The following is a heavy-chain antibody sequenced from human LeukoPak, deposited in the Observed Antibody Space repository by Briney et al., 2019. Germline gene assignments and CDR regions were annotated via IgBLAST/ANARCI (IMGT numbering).Heavy chain of an antibody. CDR3: ARDHDYGPDY. CDR1: GYSFTVHY. Sequence: ASVKLSCKTSGYSFTVHYLHWLRQAPGQGLEWMGWIKPDSGATNFAQNFQGRVTMTSDTSINTAYMELSGLTSDDTAMYYCARDHDYGPDYWGQGTLVTVSA. J-gene: IGHJ4*02. CDR2: IKPDSGAT. D-gene: IGHD4/OR15-4a*01. V-gene: IGHV1-2*02.